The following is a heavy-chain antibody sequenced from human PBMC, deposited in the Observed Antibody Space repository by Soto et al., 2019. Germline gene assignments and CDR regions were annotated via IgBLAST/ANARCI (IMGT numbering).Heavy chain of an antibody. Sequence: GASVKVSCKASGGSLSTNPISWVRQAPGQGLEWMGGTGSGTGPGNNAQKFQGRLTVTADKSTSTVYMELTNLSSEDTAVYYCARRQPGGFFRLFDSWGQGTLVTVSS. D-gene: IGHD2-8*02. CDR1: GGSLSTNP. J-gene: IGHJ4*02. CDR2: TGSGTGPG. V-gene: IGHV1-69*06. CDR3: ARRQPGGFFRLFDS.